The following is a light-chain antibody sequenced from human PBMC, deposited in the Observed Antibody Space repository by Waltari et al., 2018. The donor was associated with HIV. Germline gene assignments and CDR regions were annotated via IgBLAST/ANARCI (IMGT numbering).Light chain of an antibody. CDR1: NIGTKN. Sequence: SYVLTQSPSVSVAPGKTARITCEGKNIGTKNVHWYQQKPGQAPVVVIDNNSGRLAVCPERFSGSHSANTATLTISGVEVGDEAVFYCQVWHSGSDLVVFGGGTKLTVL. V-gene: IGLV3-21*04. J-gene: IGLJ2*01. CDR2: NNS. CDR3: QVWHSGSDLVV.